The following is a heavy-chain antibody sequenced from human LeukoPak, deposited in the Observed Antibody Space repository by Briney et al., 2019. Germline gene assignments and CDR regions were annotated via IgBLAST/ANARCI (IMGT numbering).Heavy chain of an antibody. J-gene: IGHJ4*02. D-gene: IGHD3-16*01. CDR3: ARGRPKFGY. CDR1: GGSFSGYY. V-gene: IGHV4-34*01. CDR2: INHSGST. Sequence: PSETLSLTCAVYGGSFSGYYWSWIRQPPGKGLEWIGEINHSGSTNYNPSLKSRVTISVDTSKNQFSLKLSSVTAADTAVYYCARGRPKFGYWGQGTLVTVSS.